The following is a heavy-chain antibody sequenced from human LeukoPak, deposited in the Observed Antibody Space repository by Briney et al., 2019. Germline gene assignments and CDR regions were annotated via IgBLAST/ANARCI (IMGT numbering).Heavy chain of an antibody. Sequence: PGGSLRLSCAASGFTSSQYWMSWVRQAPGKGLEWVANIKQDGHEIYYGDSVKGRFTISRDNSKNTLYLQMNSLRAEDTAVYYCARDSVGATNYFDYWGQGTLVTVSS. CDR3: ARDSVGATNYFDY. CDR2: IKQDGHEI. V-gene: IGHV3-7*01. D-gene: IGHD1-26*01. CDR1: GFTSSQYW. J-gene: IGHJ4*02.